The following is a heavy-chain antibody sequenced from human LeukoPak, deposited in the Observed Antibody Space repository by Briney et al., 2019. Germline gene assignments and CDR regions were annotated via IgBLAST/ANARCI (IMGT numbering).Heavy chain of an antibody. V-gene: IGHV3-48*03. CDR1: GFTFSSYE. CDR2: ISSSGSTI. J-gene: IGHJ3*02. Sequence: AGGSLRLSCAASGFTFSSYEMNWVRQAPGKGLEWVSYISSSGSTIYYADSVKGRFTISRDNAKNSLYLQMNSLRAEDTAVYYCARFGLPCGGDCYSMGAFDIWGQGTMVTVSS. CDR3: ARFGLPCGGDCYSMGAFDI. D-gene: IGHD2-21*02.